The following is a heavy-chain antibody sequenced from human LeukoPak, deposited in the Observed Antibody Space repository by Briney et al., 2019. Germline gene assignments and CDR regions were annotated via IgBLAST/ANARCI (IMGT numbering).Heavy chain of an antibody. D-gene: IGHD6-13*01. V-gene: IGHV1-2*02. CDR1: GYTFTGYY. J-gene: IGHJ5*02. Sequence: ASVMVSCKASGYTFTGYYMHWVRQAPGQGLEWMGWINPNSGGTNYAQKFQGRVTMTRDTSISTAYMELSRLRSDDTAVYYCARVRKGIAAAGNLNWFDPWGQGTLVTVSS. CDR2: INPNSGGT. CDR3: ARVRKGIAAAGNLNWFDP.